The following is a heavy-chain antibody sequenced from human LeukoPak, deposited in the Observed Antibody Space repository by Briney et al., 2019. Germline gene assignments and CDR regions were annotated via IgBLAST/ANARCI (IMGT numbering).Heavy chain of an antibody. D-gene: IGHD5-12*01. CDR1: GFTFSSYS. CDR2: ISSSSSYI. Sequence: GSLRLSCAASGFTFSSYSMNWVRQAPGKGLEWVSSISSSSSYIYYADSVKGRFTISRDNAKNSLYLQMNSLRAEDTAVYYCARENVGYSGYDYAVDYWGQGTLVTVSS. J-gene: IGHJ4*02. V-gene: IGHV3-21*01. CDR3: ARENVGYSGYDYAVDY.